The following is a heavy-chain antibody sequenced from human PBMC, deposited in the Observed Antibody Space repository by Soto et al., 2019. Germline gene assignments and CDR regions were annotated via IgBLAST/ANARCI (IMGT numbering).Heavy chain of an antibody. J-gene: IGHJ4*02. CDR3: ARGHPSLY. Sequence: QVQLQQWGAGLLKPSETLSLTCAVSGGSFTDYCWTWLRQLPGKGLEWIGEVNHVGNTNCNPSLTSRVTISIDTSKNQFSLKVNSVTAADTAVYYCARGHPSLYWGQGTLVTVSS. CDR2: VNHVGNT. CDR1: GGSFTDYC. V-gene: IGHV4-34*01.